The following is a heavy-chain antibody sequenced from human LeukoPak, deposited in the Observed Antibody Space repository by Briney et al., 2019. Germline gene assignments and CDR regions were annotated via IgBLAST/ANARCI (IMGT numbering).Heavy chain of an antibody. CDR3: ARHAQWGIIPWTFDI. V-gene: IGHV4-38-2*01. Sequence: PSETLSLTCAVSGFSISSDYYWGWIRQPPGKGLEWIGTIFHSGSTYYNPSFRSRVTISVDTSKNQFSLKLRSVTASDTAVYYCARHAQWGIIPWTFDIWGQGTMLTVSS. J-gene: IGHJ3*02. D-gene: IGHD3-16*01. CDR2: IFHSGST. CDR1: GFSISSDYY.